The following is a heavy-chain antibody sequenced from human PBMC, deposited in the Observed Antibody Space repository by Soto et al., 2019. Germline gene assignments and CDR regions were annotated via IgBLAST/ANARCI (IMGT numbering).Heavy chain of an antibody. D-gene: IGHD6-6*01. CDR1: GFTFSNYA. Sequence: QVQLVESGGGVVQPGRSLRLSCAASGFTFSNYAMNWVRQAPGKGLEWVAVISYDGSNKYYADSVKGRFTISRDNSKNTVYLQMNSLRAEDTAVYYCARGRSHSSSPYFDYWGQGTLVTVSS. J-gene: IGHJ4*02. V-gene: IGHV3-30-3*01. CDR3: ARGRSHSSSPYFDY. CDR2: ISYDGSNK.